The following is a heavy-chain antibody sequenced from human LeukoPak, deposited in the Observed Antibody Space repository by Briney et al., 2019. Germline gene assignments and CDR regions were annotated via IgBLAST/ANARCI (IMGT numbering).Heavy chain of an antibody. V-gene: IGHV4-59*12. CDR3: ARYDSSGYYTTGFDY. D-gene: IGHD3-22*01. Sequence: SETLSLTCTVSGASISSYFWSWIRQPPGKGLEWMGYIYYSGSTNYNPSLKSRVTISVDTSKNQFSLKLSSVTAADTAVYYCARYDSSGYYTTGFDYWGQGTLVTVSS. CDR2: IYYSGST. CDR1: GASISSYF. J-gene: IGHJ4*02.